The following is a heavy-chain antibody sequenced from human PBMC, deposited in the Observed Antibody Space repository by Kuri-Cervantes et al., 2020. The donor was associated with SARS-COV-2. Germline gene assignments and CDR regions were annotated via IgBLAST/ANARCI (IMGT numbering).Heavy chain of an antibody. D-gene: IGHD5-18*01. CDR1: GGSISSGSYY. Sequence: GSLRLSCTVSGGSISSGSYYWSWIRQPAGKGLEWIGYIYYSGSTNYNPSLKSRVTISVDTSKNQFSLKLSSVTAADTAVYYCARRTLDTAMVRGVRAPNDAFDIWGQGTMVTVSS. J-gene: IGHJ3*02. CDR2: IYYSGST. V-gene: IGHV4-61*10. CDR3: ARRTLDTAMVRGVRAPNDAFDI.